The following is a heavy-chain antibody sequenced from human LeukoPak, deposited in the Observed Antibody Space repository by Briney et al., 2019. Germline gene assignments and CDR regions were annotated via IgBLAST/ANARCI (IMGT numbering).Heavy chain of an antibody. CDR2: FDPEDGET. Sequence: ASVKVSCKVSGYTLTELSMHWVRQAPGKGLEWMGGFDPEDGETIYAQKFQGRVTMTEDTSTDTAYMELSSLRSEDTAVYYCARAISDCSSTSCRPASFDPWGQGTLVTVSS. V-gene: IGHV1-24*01. CDR3: ARAISDCSSTSCRPASFDP. CDR1: GYTLTELS. D-gene: IGHD2-2*01. J-gene: IGHJ5*02.